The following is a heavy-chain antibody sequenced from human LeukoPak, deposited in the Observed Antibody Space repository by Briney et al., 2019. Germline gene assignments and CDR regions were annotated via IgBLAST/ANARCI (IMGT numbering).Heavy chain of an antibody. V-gene: IGHV4-61*02. CDR2: IFISGIT. D-gene: IGHD2-15*01. Sequence: SETLSLTCTVSGGSISSGSHYWSWIRQPAGKGLEWIGRIFISGITNYNPSLKSRVAISGDVSKNQLYLKFSSVTAADTAVYYCARDGVVAAAMGLDYWGQGTLVTVSS. CDR1: GGSISSGSHY. CDR3: ARDGVVAAAMGLDY. J-gene: IGHJ4*02.